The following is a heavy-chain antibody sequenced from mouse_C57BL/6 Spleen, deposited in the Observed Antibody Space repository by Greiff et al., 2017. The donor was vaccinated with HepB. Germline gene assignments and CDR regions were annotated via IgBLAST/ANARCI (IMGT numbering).Heavy chain of an antibody. CDR3: ARATTRYYFDY. J-gene: IGHJ2*01. D-gene: IGHD1-1*01. Sequence: VQLQQSGAELAKPGASVKLSCKASGYTFTSYWMHWVKQRPGQGLEWIGYINPSSGYTKYNQKFKDKDTLTADKSSSTAYMQLSSLTYEDSAVYYCARATTRYYFDYWGQGTTLTVSS. CDR2: INPSSGYT. V-gene: IGHV1-7*01. CDR1: GYTFTSYW.